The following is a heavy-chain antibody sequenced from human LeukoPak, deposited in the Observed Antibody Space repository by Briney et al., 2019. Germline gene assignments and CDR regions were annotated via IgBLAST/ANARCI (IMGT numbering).Heavy chain of an antibody. D-gene: IGHD6-19*01. CDR3: ARSSDSSGYYGGGIIDY. J-gene: IGHJ4*02. CDR1: GGSISIYY. CDR2: IYTNENT. V-gene: IGHV4-4*07. Sequence: PSETLSLTCTVSGGSISIYYWNWIRQPAGKGLEWIGRIYTNENTFFNPSLKGRVTMSVDTSKNQFSLQLTSVTAADAAVYYCARSSDSSGYYGGGIIDYWGQGTLVTVSS.